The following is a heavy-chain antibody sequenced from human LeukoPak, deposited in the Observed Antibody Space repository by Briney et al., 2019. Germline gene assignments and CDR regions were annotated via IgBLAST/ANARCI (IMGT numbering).Heavy chain of an antibody. CDR2: ISGSGGST. CDR1: GFTFSSYA. CDR3: AKDLIVVRGSLPEYFQH. J-gene: IGHJ1*01. V-gene: IGHV3-23*01. D-gene: IGHD3-10*01. Sequence: GGSLRLSCAASGFTFSSYAMSWVRQAPGKGLEWVSAISGSGGSTYYADSVKGRFTISRDNSKSTLYLQMNSLRAEDTAVYYCAKDLIVVRGSLPEYFQHWGQGTLVTVSS.